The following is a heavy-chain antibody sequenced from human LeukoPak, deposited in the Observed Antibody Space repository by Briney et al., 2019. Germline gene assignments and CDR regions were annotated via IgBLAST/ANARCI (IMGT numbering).Heavy chain of an antibody. Sequence: ASVKVSCKVSGYTLTELSMHWVRQAPGKGLEWMGGFDPEDGETIYAQKFQGRVTITADESTSTAYMELSSLRSEDTAVYYCARIAAAGTRGAFDIWGQGTMVTVSS. J-gene: IGHJ3*02. CDR2: FDPEDGET. D-gene: IGHD6-13*01. CDR3: ARIAAAGTRGAFDI. CDR1: GYTLTELS. V-gene: IGHV1-24*01.